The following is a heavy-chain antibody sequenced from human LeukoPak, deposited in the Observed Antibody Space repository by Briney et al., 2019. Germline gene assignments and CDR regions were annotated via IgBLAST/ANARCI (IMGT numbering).Heavy chain of an antibody. V-gene: IGHV3-48*03. CDR1: GFTFSSYE. CDR2: ISSSGSTI. J-gene: IGHJ5*02. D-gene: IGHD2-15*01. Sequence: GGSLRLTCAASGFTFSSYEMNWVRQAPGKGLEWVSYISSSGSTIYYADSVKGRFTISRDNAKNSLYLQMNSLRAEDTAVYYCARVGVVVAATGNLWFDPWGQGTLVTVSS. CDR3: ARVGVVVAATGNLWFDP.